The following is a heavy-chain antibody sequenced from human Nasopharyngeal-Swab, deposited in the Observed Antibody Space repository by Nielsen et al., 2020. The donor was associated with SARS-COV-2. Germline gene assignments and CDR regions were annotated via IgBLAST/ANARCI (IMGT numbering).Heavy chain of an antibody. V-gene: IGHV4-59*12. Sequence: WIRQPPGKGLEWIGYIYYSGGTNYNPSLKSRVTISVDTSKNQFSLKLSSVTAADTAVYYCARAGGIVVVPAATQLRRFDYWGQGTLVTVSS. CDR2: IYYSGGT. J-gene: IGHJ4*02. CDR3: ARAGGIVVVPAATQLRRFDY. D-gene: IGHD2-2*01.